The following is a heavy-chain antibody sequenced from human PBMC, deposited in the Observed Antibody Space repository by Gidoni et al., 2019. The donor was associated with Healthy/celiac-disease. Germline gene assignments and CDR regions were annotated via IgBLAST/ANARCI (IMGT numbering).Heavy chain of an antibody. J-gene: IGHJ4*02. CDR2: ISSSRSTI. Sequence: EVQLVESGGGLVQPGGSLRRSCAAFGFTCSSYSMNWIRPAPGTGLGLVSYISSSRSTIYYADSVKGRFTISRDNAKNSLFLQMNSLRAEDTAVYYCARETYYYDSSGYWPEFDYWGQGTLVTVSS. CDR3: ARETYYYDSSGYWPEFDY. CDR1: GFTCSSYS. V-gene: IGHV3-48*01. D-gene: IGHD3-22*01.